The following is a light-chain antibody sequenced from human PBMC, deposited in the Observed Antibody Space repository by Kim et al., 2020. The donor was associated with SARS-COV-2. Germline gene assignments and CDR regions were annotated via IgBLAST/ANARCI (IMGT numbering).Light chain of an antibody. CDR2: GAS. V-gene: IGKV3-20*01. CDR1: QSVSSSY. Sequence: PGESATLSCRASQSVSSSYLAWYQQKPGQAPRLLIYGASSRATGIPDRFSGSGSGTDFTLTISRLEPEDFAVYYCQQYGSSLTMYTFGQGTKLEI. CDR3: QQYGSSLTMYT. J-gene: IGKJ2*01.